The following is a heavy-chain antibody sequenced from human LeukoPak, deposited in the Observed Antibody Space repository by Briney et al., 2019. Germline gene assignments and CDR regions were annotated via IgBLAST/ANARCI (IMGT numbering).Heavy chain of an antibody. CDR2: IYYSGST. CDR1: GGSISSYY. CDR3: ATKITIFGVVIIGPHYFDY. Sequence: SETLSLTCTVSGGSISSYYWSWIRQPPGKGLEWIGYIYYSGSTNYNPSLKSRVTISVDTSKNQFSLKLSSVTAADTAVYYCATKITIFGVVIIGPHYFDYWGQGTLVTVSS. V-gene: IGHV4-59*08. D-gene: IGHD3-3*01. J-gene: IGHJ4*02.